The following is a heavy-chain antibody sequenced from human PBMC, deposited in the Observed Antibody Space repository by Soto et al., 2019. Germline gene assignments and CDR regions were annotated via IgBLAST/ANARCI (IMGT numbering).Heavy chain of an antibody. CDR1: GFTFSNAW. CDR2: IKSKTDGGTT. V-gene: IGHV3-15*01. Sequence: GGSLRLSCAASGFTFSNAWMSWVRQAPGKGLEWVGRIKSKTDGGTTDYAAPVKGRFTISRDDSKNTLYLQMNSLKTEDTAVYYCTTEGVVPAAEKYHYYYYGMDVWGQGTTVTVSS. D-gene: IGHD2-2*01. CDR3: TTEGVVPAAEKYHYYYYGMDV. J-gene: IGHJ6*02.